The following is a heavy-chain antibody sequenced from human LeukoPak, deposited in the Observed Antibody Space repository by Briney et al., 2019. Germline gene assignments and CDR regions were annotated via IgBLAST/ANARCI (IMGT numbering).Heavy chain of an antibody. Sequence: SETLSLTCSVSVVSISSNYWTWIRQPAGKGLEWIGRIYSSGNNNYNPSLKSRVTMSIDTPKNQFSLKLSSVTAADTAVYYCAREKELLRGDAFDFWGQGTLVTVSS. CDR3: AREKELLRGDAFDF. CDR2: IYSSGNN. D-gene: IGHD1-26*01. CDR1: VVSISSNY. V-gene: IGHV4-4*07. J-gene: IGHJ3*01.